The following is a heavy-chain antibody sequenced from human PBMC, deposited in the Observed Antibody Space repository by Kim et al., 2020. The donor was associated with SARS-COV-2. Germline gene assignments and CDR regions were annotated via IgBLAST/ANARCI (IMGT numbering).Heavy chain of an antibody. Sequence: GGSLRLSCAASGFIFSGSAMHWVRQASGKGLEWVGRIRSKANSYATAYAASVKGRFTISRDDPKTTTYLQMNSLKTEDTAVYYCTRVPGTTLAFWVAFD. V-gene: IGHV3-73*01. CDR3: TRVPGTTLAFWVAFD. D-gene: IGHD1-1*01. CDR1: GFIFSGSA. CDR2: IRSKANSYAT. J-gene: IGHJ3*01.